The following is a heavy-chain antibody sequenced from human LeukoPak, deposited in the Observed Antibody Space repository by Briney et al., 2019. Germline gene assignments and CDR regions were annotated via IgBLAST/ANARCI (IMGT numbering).Heavy chain of an antibody. CDR2: INHSGST. V-gene: IGHV4-34*01. CDR1: GGSFSGCY. CDR3: ARGLRIISF. D-gene: IGHD1-14*01. J-gene: IGHJ4*02. Sequence: SETLSLTCAVYGGSFSGCYWSWIRQPPGKGLEWIGEINHSGSTNYNPSLKSRVTISVDTSKNQFSLKLSSVTAADTAVYYCARGLRIISFWGQGTLVTVSS.